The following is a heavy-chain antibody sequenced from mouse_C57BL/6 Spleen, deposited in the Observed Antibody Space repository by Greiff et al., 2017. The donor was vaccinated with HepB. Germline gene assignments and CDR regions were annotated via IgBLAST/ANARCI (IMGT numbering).Heavy chain of an antibody. Sequence: VQLKQSGPELVKPGASVKIPCKASGYTFTDYNMDWVKQSHGKSLEWIGDINPNNGGTIYNQKFKGKATLTVDKSSSTAYMELRSLTSEDTAVYYCARGGGSSYPYYFDYWGQGTTLTVSS. CDR3: ARGGGSSYPYYFDY. V-gene: IGHV1-18*01. CDR1: GYTFTDYN. J-gene: IGHJ2*01. D-gene: IGHD1-1*01. CDR2: INPNNGGT.